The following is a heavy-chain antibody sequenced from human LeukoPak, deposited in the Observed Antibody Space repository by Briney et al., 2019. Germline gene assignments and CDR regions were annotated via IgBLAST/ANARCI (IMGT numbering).Heavy chain of an antibody. CDR1: GFTFSTYG. D-gene: IGHD3-10*01. V-gene: IGHV3-30*02. CDR3: ARVQPLWFGEFNHLGYWFDP. CDR2: VRYDGSNK. Sequence: GGSLRLSCAASGFTFSTYGMHWVRQAPGKGLEWVAVVRYDGSNKYYADFVKGRFTISRDNSKNTLYLQMNSLRGEDTAVYYCARVQPLWFGEFNHLGYWFDPWGQGTLVTVSS. J-gene: IGHJ5*02.